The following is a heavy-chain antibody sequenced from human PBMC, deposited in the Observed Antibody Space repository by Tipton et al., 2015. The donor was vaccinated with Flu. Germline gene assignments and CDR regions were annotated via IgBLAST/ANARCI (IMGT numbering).Heavy chain of an antibody. CDR3: ARAWWYSGTLFDY. CDR1: GGSISSYY. J-gene: IGHJ4*02. V-gene: IGHV4-59*12. Sequence: TLSLTCTVSGGSISSYYWSWIRQPPGKGLEWIGYIYYSGSTNYNPSLKSRVTISVDTSKNQFSLKLSSVTAADTAVYYCARAWWYSGTLFDYWGQGTLVTVSS. D-gene: IGHD1-26*01. CDR2: IYYSGST.